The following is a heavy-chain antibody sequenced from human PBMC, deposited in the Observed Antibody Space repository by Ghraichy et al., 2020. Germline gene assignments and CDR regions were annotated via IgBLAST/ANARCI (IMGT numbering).Heavy chain of an antibody. D-gene: IGHD3-22*01. V-gene: IGHV5-51*01. Sequence: GGSLRLSCKGSGYSFTSYWIGWVRQMPGKGLEWMGIIYPGDSDTRYSPSFQGQVTISADKSISTAYLQWSSLKASDTAMYYCASNYDSSGYQGDPHAFDIWGQGTMVTVSS. CDR3: ASNYDSSGYQGDPHAFDI. J-gene: IGHJ3*02. CDR2: IYPGDSDT. CDR1: GYSFTSYW.